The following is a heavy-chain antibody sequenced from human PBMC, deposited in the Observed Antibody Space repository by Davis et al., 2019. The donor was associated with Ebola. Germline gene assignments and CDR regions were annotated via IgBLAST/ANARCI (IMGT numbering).Heavy chain of an antibody. CDR3: ARLGTRSFDY. Sequence: GESLKISCKGSGYSFTSNWIVWVRQMPGKGLEWMGDIYPSDSDTRYSPSFQGHVTFSVDKSITTAYLQWSSLKASDTATYYCARLGTRSFDYWGQGTLVTVSS. J-gene: IGHJ4*02. CDR1: GYSFTSNW. D-gene: IGHD2-2*01. CDR2: IYPSDSDT. V-gene: IGHV5-51*01.